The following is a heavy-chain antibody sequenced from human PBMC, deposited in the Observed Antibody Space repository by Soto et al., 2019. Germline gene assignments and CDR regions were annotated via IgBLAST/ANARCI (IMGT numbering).Heavy chain of an antibody. Sequence: QVQLQQWGAGLLRPSETLSLTCAFYGGSFDDFYWSWVRQSPGKGLEWVGEISHEGGTNYSPSLASRVSRSVDTSKNQFSLHLRSVTGADTGLYYCARGQLVWYGDLTPYHRDMDVWGQGTTVTVSS. CDR1: GGSFDDFY. J-gene: IGHJ6*02. CDR2: ISHEGGT. CDR3: ARGQLVWYGDLTPYHRDMDV. V-gene: IGHV4-34*02. D-gene: IGHD3-10*01.